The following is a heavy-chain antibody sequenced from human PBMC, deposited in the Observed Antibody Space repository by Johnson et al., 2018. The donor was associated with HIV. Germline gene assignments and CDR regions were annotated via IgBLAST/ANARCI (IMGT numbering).Heavy chain of an antibody. CDR1: GFTFSSYA. J-gene: IGHJ3*01. CDR3: AKDPNSSSWLREAFDV. V-gene: IGHV3-30*04. Sequence: QVQLVESGGGVVQPGRSLRLSCAASGFTFSSYAMHWVRQAPGKGLEWVAVISYDGSNKYYADSVKGRFTISRDNSKNTLYLQMNSLRAEDTAVYYCAKDPNSSSWLREAFDVWGHGTMVTVSS. CDR2: ISYDGSNK. D-gene: IGHD6-13*01.